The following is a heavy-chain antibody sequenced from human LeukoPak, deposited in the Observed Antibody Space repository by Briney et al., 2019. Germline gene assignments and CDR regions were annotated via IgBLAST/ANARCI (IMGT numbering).Heavy chain of an antibody. CDR3: AGRYYYDSSGYSG. Sequence: PSETLSLTCTVSGGSISSSSYYWGWIRQPPGKGLEWIGSIYYSGSTYYNPSLKSRVTISVDTSKNQFSLKLSSVTAADTAVYYCAGRYYYDSSGYSGWGQGTLVTVSS. J-gene: IGHJ4*02. CDR1: GGSISSSSYY. CDR2: IYYSGST. V-gene: IGHV4-39*07. D-gene: IGHD3-22*01.